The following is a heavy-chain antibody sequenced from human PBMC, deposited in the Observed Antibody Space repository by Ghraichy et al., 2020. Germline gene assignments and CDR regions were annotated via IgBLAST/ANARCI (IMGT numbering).Heavy chain of an antibody. D-gene: IGHD2-15*01. Sequence: GGSLRLSCAASGFTFSSYAMSWVRQAAGKGLEWVSAISGSGGSTYYADSVKGRFTISRDNSKNTLYLQMNSLRAEDTALYYCAKGGCSGGSCYRSPYYYYGMDVWGQGTTVTVSS. CDR2: ISGSGGST. V-gene: IGHV3-23*01. CDR3: AKGGCSGGSCYRSPYYYYGMDV. CDR1: GFTFSSYA. J-gene: IGHJ6*02.